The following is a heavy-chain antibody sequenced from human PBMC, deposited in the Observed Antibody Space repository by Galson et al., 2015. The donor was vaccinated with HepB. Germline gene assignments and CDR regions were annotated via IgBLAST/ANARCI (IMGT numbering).Heavy chain of an antibody. CDR2: ITAYDGDT. J-gene: IGHJ5*02. V-gene: IGHV1-18*01. CDR3: ARDYSPGDRGDCFEP. Sequence: SVKVSCKASGYTFNTYGISWVRQAPGQGLEWMGWITAYDGDTNYAHKFQGRVTLTTDTSTSTAYMELRSLRSDDTAVYYCARDYSPGDRGDCFEPWGQGTLVTVSS. CDR1: GYTFNTYG. D-gene: IGHD2-21*01.